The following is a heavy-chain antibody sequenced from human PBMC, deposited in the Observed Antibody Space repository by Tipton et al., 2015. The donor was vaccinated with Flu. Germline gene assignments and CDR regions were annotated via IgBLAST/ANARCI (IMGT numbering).Heavy chain of an antibody. Sequence: TLSLTCSVSGDSISSGDSYWSWIRQPAGKGLEWIGEINHSGSTNYNPSLKSRLTISLDMSKNQFSLNLYSVSAADAAVYYCARHTRIAIGGLNWFDPWGQGTLVTVSS. J-gene: IGHJ5*02. CDR1: GDSISSGDSY. V-gene: IGHV4-61*09. D-gene: IGHD2/OR15-2a*01. CDR2: INHSGST. CDR3: ARHTRIAIGGLNWFDP.